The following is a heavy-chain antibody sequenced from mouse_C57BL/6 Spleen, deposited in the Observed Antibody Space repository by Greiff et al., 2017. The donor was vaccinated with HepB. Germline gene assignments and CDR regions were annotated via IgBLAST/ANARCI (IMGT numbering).Heavy chain of an antibody. J-gene: IGHJ1*03. D-gene: IGHD2-4*01. CDR1: GYSFTDYN. CDR3: ARSSSIYYDYDGWYFDV. CDR2: INPNYGTT. V-gene: IGHV1-39*01. Sequence: EVQLQQSGPELVKPGASVKISCKASGYSFTDYNMNWVKQSNGKSLEWIGVINPNYGTTSYNQKFKGKATLTVDQSSSTAYMQLNSLTSEESAVYYCARSSSIYYDYDGWYFDVWGTRTTVTVSS.